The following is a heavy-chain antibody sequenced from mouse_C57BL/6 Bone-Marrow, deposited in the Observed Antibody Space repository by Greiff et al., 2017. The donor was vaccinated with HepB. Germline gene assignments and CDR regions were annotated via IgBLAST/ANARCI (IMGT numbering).Heavy chain of an antibody. J-gene: IGHJ3*01. D-gene: IGHD2-2*01. V-gene: IGHV5-4*01. CDR3: ASPYGYDAAY. CDR1: GFTFSSYA. Sequence: EVQRVESGGGLVKPGGSLKLSCAASGFTFSSYAMSWVRQTPEKRLEWVATISDGGSYTYYPDNVKGRFTISRDNAKNNLYLPMSHLKSEDTAMYYCASPYGYDAAYWGQGTLVTVSA. CDR2: ISDGGSYT.